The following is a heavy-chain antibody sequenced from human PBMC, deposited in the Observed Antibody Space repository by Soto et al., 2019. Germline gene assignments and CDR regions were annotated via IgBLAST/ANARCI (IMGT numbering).Heavy chain of an antibody. CDR2: MYHSGII. CDR1: GASISTGYW. V-gene: IGHV4-4*02. Sequence: QVHLQESGPGLVEPSGTLSLTCRVSGASISTGYWWTWVRQSPGKGLEWIAEMYHSGIIHYNPSLESRVTMSVDRSENQFSLNLNSVTDADTAVYYCTTSPGWWFLAYLGQGTVVTVSS. CDR3: TTSPGWWFLAY. J-gene: IGHJ4*02. D-gene: IGHD2-15*01.